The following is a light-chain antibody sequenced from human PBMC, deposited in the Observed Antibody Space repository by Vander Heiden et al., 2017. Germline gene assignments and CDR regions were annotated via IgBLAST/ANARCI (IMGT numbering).Light chain of an antibody. J-gene: IGKJ1*01. CDR1: QSIDYW. V-gene: IGKV1-5*03. Sequence: IQMTQSPSTLSASVGDRVTITCRASQSIDYWLAWYQQKPGKAPKLLIYQAASLETGVPSRFYGSGSGTEFTLTINSLQPDDFATYYCQHDDSSSRTFGQGTKVEI. CDR3: QHDDSSSRT. CDR2: QAA.